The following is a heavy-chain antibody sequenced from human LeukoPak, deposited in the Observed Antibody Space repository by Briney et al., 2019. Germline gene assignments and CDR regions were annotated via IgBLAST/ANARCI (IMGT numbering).Heavy chain of an antibody. J-gene: IGHJ4*02. CDR2: INPNSGGT. CDR1: GYTYTDYY. Sequence: ASMKVSCKASGYTYTDYYMHWVRQAPGQGLEWMGWINPNSGGTYYAQKFQGRVTMTRDTSISTAYMELSSLRSEDTAVYYCAREPRRFGDWGQGTLVPSPQ. V-gene: IGHV1-2*02. D-gene: IGHD3-10*01. CDR3: AREPRRFGD.